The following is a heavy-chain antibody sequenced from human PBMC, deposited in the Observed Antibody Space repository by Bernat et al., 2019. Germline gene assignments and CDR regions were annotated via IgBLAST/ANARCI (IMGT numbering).Heavy chain of an antibody. V-gene: IGHV3-11*06. J-gene: IGHJ4*02. CDR1: GFAFSGYY. CDR3: VRGLVGGSSYDFDY. CDR2: ISSSSSYT. D-gene: IGHD2-15*01. Sequence: QVQLVESGGGLVKPGGSLRLSCAASGFAFSGYYMSWMRQAAGKGLEWVSYISSSSSYTYYADSVKGRFTISRDNAKNSLYLEMNSLRAEDTAVYYCVRGLVGGSSYDFDYWGQGTLVTVSS.